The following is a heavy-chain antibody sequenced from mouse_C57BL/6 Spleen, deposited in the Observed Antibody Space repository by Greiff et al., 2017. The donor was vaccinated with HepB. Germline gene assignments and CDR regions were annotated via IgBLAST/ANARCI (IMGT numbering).Heavy chain of an antibody. Sequence: HVQLKQSGAELVRPGTSVKMSCKASGYTFTNYWIGWAKQRPGHGLEWIGDIYPGGGYTNYNEKFKGKATLTADKSSSTAYMQFSSLTSEDSAIYYCAREGTTVRASKAMDYWGQGTSVTVSS. CDR1: GYTFTNYW. V-gene: IGHV1-63*01. CDR3: AREGTTVRASKAMDY. D-gene: IGHD1-1*01. CDR2: IYPGGGYT. J-gene: IGHJ4*01.